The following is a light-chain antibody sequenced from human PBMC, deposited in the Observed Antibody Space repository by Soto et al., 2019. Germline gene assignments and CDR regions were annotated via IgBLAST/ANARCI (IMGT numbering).Light chain of an antibody. Sequence: DIQVTQSPSSLSASVGDRVTITCRASQSIGTYLNWYHQEPGKAPQLLIYGASTLQSGVPSRFSASGSGTHFTLTINSLQLEDFGTYSCQQSYSTPTFGQGTKVDIK. CDR2: GAS. J-gene: IGKJ1*01. CDR3: QQSYSTPT. V-gene: IGKV1-39*01. CDR1: QSIGTY.